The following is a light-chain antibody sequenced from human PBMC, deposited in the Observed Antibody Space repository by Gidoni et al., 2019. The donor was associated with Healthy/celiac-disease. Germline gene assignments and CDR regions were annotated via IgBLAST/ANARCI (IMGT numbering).Light chain of an antibody. V-gene: IGKV2-28*01. CDR3: MQALQTPRLVGT. CDR1: QSLLHSNGYNY. CDR2: LGS. Sequence: DFLMTQYSLSLPVIPGEPASISCRSSQSLLHSNGYNYLDWYLQKPGQSPQLLIYLGSNRASGVPDRFSGSGSGTDFTMKISRVEAGDVGVYYCMQALQTPRLVGTFGQGTKLEIK. J-gene: IGKJ2*02.